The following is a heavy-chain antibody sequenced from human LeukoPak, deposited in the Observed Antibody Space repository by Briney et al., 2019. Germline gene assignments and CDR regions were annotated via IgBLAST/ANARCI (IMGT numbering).Heavy chain of an antibody. Sequence: GGSLRLSCAASGFTFDDYAMHWVRQALGKGLEWVSGISWNSGSIGYADSVKGRFTISRDNAKNSLYLQMNSLRAEDTALYYCAKDPSHSSGWYYFDYWGQGTLVTVSS. D-gene: IGHD6-19*01. CDR3: AKDPSHSSGWYYFDY. CDR2: ISWNSGSI. J-gene: IGHJ4*02. V-gene: IGHV3-9*01. CDR1: GFTFDDYA.